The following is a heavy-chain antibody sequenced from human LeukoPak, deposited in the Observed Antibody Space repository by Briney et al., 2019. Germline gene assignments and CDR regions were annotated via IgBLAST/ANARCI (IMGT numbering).Heavy chain of an antibody. CDR2: ISGSGGST. V-gene: IGHV3-23*01. J-gene: IGHJ4*02. CDR3: AKDRPGMTYYGSGTVWNKFDY. D-gene: IGHD3-10*01. Sequence: PGGSLRLSCAASGFTFSSYAMSWVRQAPGKGLEWVSAISGSGGSTCYADSVKGRFTISRDNSKNTLYLQMNSLRAEDTAVYYCAKDRPGMTYYGSGTVWNKFDYWGQGTLVTVSS. CDR1: GFTFSSYA.